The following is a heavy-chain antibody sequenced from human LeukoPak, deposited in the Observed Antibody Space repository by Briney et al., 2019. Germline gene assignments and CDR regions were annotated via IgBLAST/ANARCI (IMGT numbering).Heavy chain of an antibody. D-gene: IGHD2-2*01. CDR1: GGSISSYY. CDR3: ASSPRLTTSWFLFDS. CDR2: VYYSGST. J-gene: IGHJ5*01. V-gene: IGHV4-59*08. Sequence: ETLSLTCTVSGGSISSYYWTWIRQPPGKGLEWIGYVYYSGSTSYNPSLKTRLHLSVDTSKNRFSLKLSSVTAADTAVYYCASSPRLTTSWFLFDSWGHGTLVTVSS.